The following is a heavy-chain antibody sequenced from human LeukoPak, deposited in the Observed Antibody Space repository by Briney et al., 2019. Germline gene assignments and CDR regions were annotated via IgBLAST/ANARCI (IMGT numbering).Heavy chain of an antibody. Sequence: GGSLRLSWAASAFTVSTDSISSVRHAPGKGLEWLSSISGSGGSTYYADYVQGRFTISRDNYKHTLYLQMNSLRAEDTDVYYCAKVPAAYNWFDPWGQGTLVTVSS. D-gene: IGHD2-2*01. CDR2: ISGSGGST. J-gene: IGHJ5*02. CDR1: AFTVSTDS. CDR3: AKVPAAYNWFDP. V-gene: IGHV3-23*01.